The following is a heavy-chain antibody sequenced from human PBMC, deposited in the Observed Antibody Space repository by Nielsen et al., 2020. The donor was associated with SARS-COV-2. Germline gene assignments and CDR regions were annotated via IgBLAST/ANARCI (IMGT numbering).Heavy chain of an antibody. Sequence: GESLKISCAASGFTVSSNHMSWVRQAPGKGLEWVSVIYSGGSTYYADSVKGRFTISRDNSKNTLYLQMNSLRAEDTAVYYCARGSAPRYFQHWGQGTLVTVSS. J-gene: IGHJ1*01. CDR3: ARGSAPRYFQH. D-gene: IGHD2-15*01. V-gene: IGHV3-53*01. CDR2: IYSGGST. CDR1: GFTVSSNH.